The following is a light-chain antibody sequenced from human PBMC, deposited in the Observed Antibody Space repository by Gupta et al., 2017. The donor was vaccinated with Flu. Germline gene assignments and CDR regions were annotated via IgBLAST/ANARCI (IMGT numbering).Light chain of an antibody. CDR1: QSVSSSY. CDR3: QLYGTSPRS. J-gene: IGKJ2*03. Sequence: EIVLTQSPGTLSLSPGERGTLSCRASQSVSSSYLAWYQQKPGQAPRLIIYGASHRATGISDRFSDRGSETDFTLTISRLEPEDSAVYYCQLYGTSPRSFGQGTKLEIK. V-gene: IGKV3-20*01. CDR2: GAS.